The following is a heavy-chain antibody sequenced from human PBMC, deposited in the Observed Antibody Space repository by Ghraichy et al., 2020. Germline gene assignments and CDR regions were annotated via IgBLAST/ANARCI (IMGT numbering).Heavy chain of an antibody. J-gene: IGHJ4*02. Sequence: ASVKVSCKVSGYTLTELSMHWVRQAPGKGLEWMGGFDPEDGETIYAQKFQGRVTMTEDTSTDTAYMELSSLRSEDTAVYYCATIPMQWLVRGYYFDYWGQGTLVTVSS. CDR3: ATIPMQWLVRGYYFDY. V-gene: IGHV1-24*01. D-gene: IGHD6-19*01. CDR2: FDPEDGET. CDR1: GYTLTELS.